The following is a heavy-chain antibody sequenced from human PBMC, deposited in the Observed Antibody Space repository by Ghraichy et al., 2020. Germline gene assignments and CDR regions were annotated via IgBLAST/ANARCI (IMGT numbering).Heavy chain of an antibody. CDR3: ARDGFELLAHYYYYYGMDV. V-gene: IGHV3-33*01. CDR2: IWYDGSNK. D-gene: IGHD3-3*02. Sequence: GGSLRLSCAASGFTFSSYGMHWVRQAPGKGLEWVAVIWYDGSNKYYADSVKGRFTISRDNSKNTLYLQMNSLRAEDTAVYYCARDGFELLAHYYYYYGMDVWGQGTTVTVSS. CDR1: GFTFSSYG. J-gene: IGHJ6*02.